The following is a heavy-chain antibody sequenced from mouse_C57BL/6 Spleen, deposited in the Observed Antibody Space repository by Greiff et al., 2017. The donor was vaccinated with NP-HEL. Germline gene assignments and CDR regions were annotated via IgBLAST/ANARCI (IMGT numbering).Heavy chain of an antibody. CDR1: GFTFSSYA. J-gene: IGHJ1*03. CDR2: ISDGGSYT. V-gene: IGHV5-4*01. CDR3: AKRGYGVGYFDV. D-gene: IGHD6-5*01. Sequence: EVQLVESGGGLVKPGGSLKLSCAASGFTFSSYAMSWVRQTPEKRLEWVATISDGGSYTYYPDNVKGRFTISRDNAKNNLYLQMSHLKSEDTAMYYCAKRGYGVGYFDVWGTGTTVTVSS.